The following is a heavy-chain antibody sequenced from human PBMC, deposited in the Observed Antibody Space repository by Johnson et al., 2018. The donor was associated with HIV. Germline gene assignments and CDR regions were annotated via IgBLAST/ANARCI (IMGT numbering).Heavy chain of an antibody. Sequence: QVQLVESGGGLVQPGGSLRLSCTASGFPFSSYGMHWVRQAPGKGLEWVAVISYDGSNKYYADSVKGRFTISRDNSKNTLYLQMNSLRAEDTAVYYCAKPLQLEEGAFDIWGQGTMVTVSS. V-gene: IGHV3-30*18. D-gene: IGHD6-6*01. CDR2: ISYDGSNK. J-gene: IGHJ3*02. CDR3: AKPLQLEEGAFDI. CDR1: GFPFSSYG.